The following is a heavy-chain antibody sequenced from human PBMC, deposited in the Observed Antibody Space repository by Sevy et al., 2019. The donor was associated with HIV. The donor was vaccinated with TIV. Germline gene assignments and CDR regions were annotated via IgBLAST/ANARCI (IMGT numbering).Heavy chain of an antibody. CDR3: ARAGGIIAAAGPGDYYMDV. CDR2: IIPIFGTA. V-gene: IGHV1-69*13. D-gene: IGHD6-13*01. CDR1: GGTFSSYA. J-gene: IGHJ6*03. Sequence: ATVKVSCKASGGTFSSYAISWVRQAPGQGLEWMGRIIPIFGTANYTQKFQGRVTITADESTSTAYMELSSLRSEDRAEYYCARAGGIIAAAGPGDYYMDVWGKGTVVTVSS.